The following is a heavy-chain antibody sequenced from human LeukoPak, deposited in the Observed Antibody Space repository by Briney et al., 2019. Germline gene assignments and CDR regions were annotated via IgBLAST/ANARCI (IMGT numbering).Heavy chain of an antibody. Sequence: GGSLRLSCEASGFTFSSYWMHWVRQVPGKGLVWVSRIDSDGSSTNYVDSVKGRFTISRDNAKNSLYLQMNSLRAEDTALYYCAKGRIAGDSSGYYYFDYWGQGTLVTVSS. V-gene: IGHV3-74*01. CDR2: IDSDGSST. D-gene: IGHD3-22*01. CDR1: GFTFSSYW. CDR3: AKGRIAGDSSGYYYFDY. J-gene: IGHJ4*02.